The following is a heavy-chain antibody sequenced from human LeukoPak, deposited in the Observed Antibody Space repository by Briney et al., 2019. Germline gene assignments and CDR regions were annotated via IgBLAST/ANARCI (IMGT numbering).Heavy chain of an antibody. J-gene: IGHJ3*02. CDR2: ISSSSSYI. Sequence: PGGSLRLSCAASGFTFSSYSMNWVRQAPGKGLEWVSSISSSSSYIYYADSVKGRFTISRDNAKNSLYLQMNSLRAEDTAVYYCARVVDTAMVSYDAFDIWGQGTMVTVSS. D-gene: IGHD5-18*01. CDR3: ARVVDTAMVSYDAFDI. V-gene: IGHV3-21*01. CDR1: GFTFSSYS.